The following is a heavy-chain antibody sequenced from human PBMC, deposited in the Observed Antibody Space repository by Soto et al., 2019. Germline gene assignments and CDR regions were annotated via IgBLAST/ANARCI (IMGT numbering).Heavy chain of an antibody. CDR1: GFTFSSYA. Sequence: AGGSLRLSCAASGFTFSSYAMHWVRQAPGKGLEWVAVISYDGSNKYYADSVKGRFTISRDNSKNTLYLQMNSLRDEDTAVYYCARGRSLALVVITYLVDYWGQGTLVTSPQ. J-gene: IGHJ4*02. CDR3: ARGRSLALVVITYLVDY. CDR2: ISYDGSNK. V-gene: IGHV3-30-3*01. D-gene: IGHD3-22*01.